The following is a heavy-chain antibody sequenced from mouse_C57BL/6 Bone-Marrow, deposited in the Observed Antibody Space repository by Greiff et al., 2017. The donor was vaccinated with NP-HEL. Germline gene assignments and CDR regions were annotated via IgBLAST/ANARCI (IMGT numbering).Heavy chain of an antibody. V-gene: IGHV1-50*01. J-gene: IGHJ2*01. D-gene: IGHD2-4*01. CDR1: GYTFTSYW. CDR3: ARNDYDV. Sequence: VQLQQPGAELVKPGASVKLSCKASGYTFTSYWMQWVKQRPGQGLEWIGEIDPSDSYTNYNQKFKGKATLTVDTSSSTAYMQLSSLTSEDSAVYYCARNDYDVWGQGTTLTVSS. CDR2: IDPSDSYT.